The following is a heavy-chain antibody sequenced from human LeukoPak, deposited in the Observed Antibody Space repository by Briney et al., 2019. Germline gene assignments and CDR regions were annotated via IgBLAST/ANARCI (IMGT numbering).Heavy chain of an antibody. Sequence: ASVKVSCKASGYTYTSHYMHWVRQAPGQGLEWMGIINPSGGSTSYAQKFQGRVTMTRDTSTSTVYMELSSLRSEDTAVYYCATTIAAAPEPNYYGMDVWGQGTTVTVSS. CDR1: GYTYTSHY. CDR2: INPSGGST. V-gene: IGHV1-46*01. CDR3: ATTIAAAPEPNYYGMDV. J-gene: IGHJ6*02. D-gene: IGHD6-13*01.